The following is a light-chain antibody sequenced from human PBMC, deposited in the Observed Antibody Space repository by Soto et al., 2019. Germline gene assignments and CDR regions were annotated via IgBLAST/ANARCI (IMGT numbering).Light chain of an antibody. Sequence: EIVMTQSPATLSVSPGERATLSCRASQSVSSNLAWYQQKPGQAPRLLIYGASTRATGIPARFSGSGSGTDFTLTISSLQSEDFAVYYCQQYNKWPRTFGQGTKVDIX. CDR3: QQYNKWPRT. CDR1: QSVSSN. V-gene: IGKV3-15*01. CDR2: GAS. J-gene: IGKJ1*01.